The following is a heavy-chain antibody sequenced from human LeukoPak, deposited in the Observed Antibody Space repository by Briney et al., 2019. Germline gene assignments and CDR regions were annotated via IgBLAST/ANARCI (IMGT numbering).Heavy chain of an antibody. Sequence: GGSLRLSCAASGFTVSSNYMSWVRQAPGKGLECVSVIYSGCSTYYAESVRGRFTISRENSKNTLYLQMNSLRAEDTAVYYCAREHCSSTSCYGAFDIWGQGTMVTVSS. J-gene: IGHJ3*02. D-gene: IGHD2-2*01. CDR2: IYSGCST. CDR3: AREHCSSTSCYGAFDI. CDR1: GFTVSSNY. V-gene: IGHV3-53*01.